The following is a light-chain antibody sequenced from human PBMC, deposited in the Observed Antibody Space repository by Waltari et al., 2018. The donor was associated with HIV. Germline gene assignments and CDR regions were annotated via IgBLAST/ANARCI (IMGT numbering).Light chain of an antibody. V-gene: IGLV1-47*01. CDR1: SYNIGSNF. Sequence: QSVLTQPPSASGTPGQRVTMTCAGSSYNIGSNFVSWYKQVPGTIPKLLVFRSNERPSGLPDRFAGSKSDTSASLAVSALLSDDEADDCCASLDDRLIAIVFGGGTKLTVL. CDR3: ASLDDRLIAIV. J-gene: IGLJ3*02. CDR2: RSN.